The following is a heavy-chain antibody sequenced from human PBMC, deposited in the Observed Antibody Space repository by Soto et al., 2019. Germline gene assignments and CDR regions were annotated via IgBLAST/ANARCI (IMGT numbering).Heavy chain of an antibody. V-gene: IGHV3-23*01. D-gene: IGHD3-3*01. Sequence: GFLCIVCVSSSFSVCTYTMNGVRHAPGKGLECVSGISSSGGNTSYSDSVKGRFTISRDNSKDTLFLQINTLGAEDTALYFCEKDLRTGVAPTYFDYWAQGNLVTVSS. CDR2: ISSSGGNT. CDR3: EKDLRTGVAPTYFDY. CDR1: SFSVCTYT. J-gene: IGHJ4*02.